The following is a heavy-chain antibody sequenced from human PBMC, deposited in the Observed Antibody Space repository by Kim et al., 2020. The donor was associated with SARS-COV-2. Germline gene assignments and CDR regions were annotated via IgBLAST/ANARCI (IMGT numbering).Heavy chain of an antibody. Sequence: GGSLRLSCAASGFTFSSYSMNWVRQAPGKGLEWVSSISSSSSYIYYADSVKGRFTISRDNAKNSLYLQMNSLRAEDTAVYYCARAGRYYYDSSGYYWGSGSDWNIDYWGQGTLVTVSS. CDR2: ISSSSSYI. J-gene: IGHJ4*02. CDR3: ARAGRYYYDSSGYYWGSGSDWNIDY. CDR1: GFTFSSYS. D-gene: IGHD3-22*01. V-gene: IGHV3-21*01.